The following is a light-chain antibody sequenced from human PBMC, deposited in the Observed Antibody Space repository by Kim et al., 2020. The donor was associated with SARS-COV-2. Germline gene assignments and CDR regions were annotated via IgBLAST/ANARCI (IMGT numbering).Light chain of an antibody. CDR1: QDINYY. V-gene: IGKV1-33*01. CDR2: DAS. Sequence: AAVGDIVTITCHASQDINYYLHRYQQKPGKAPNLLIFDASNLDTGVPSRFSGSGSGTDFTFTIISLQPYDIATYYCHHYGDLPLTFGPGTKVDIK. J-gene: IGKJ3*01. CDR3: HHYGDLPLT.